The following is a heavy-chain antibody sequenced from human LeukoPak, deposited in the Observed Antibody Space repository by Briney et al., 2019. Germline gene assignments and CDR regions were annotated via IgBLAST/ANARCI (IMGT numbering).Heavy chain of an antibody. D-gene: IGHD5-18*01. CDR3: ARGGHSYGSSPWFDP. CDR2: IYYSGST. J-gene: IGHJ5*02. V-gene: IGHV4-30-4*08. CDR1: GGSISSGDYY. Sequence: SETLSLTCTVSGGSISSGDYYWSWIRQPPGKGLEWIGYIYYSGSTYYNPSLKSRVTISVDTSKNQFSLKLSSVTAADTAVYYCARGGHSYGSSPWFDPWGQGTLVTVSS.